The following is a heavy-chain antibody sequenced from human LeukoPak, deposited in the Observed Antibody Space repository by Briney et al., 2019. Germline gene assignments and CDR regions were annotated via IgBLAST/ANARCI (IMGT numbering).Heavy chain of an antibody. Sequence: GGSLRLSCAASGFTFSSYWMSWVRQAPGKGLEWVANIKQDGSEKYYVDSVKGRFTISRDNAKNSLYLQMNSLRAEDTAVYYCSTGLYDYDSGSYSFPWGQGTQVTVSS. CDR3: STGLYDYDSGSYSFP. V-gene: IGHV3-7*01. CDR2: IKQDGSEK. J-gene: IGHJ5*02. CDR1: GFTFSSYW. D-gene: IGHD3-10*01.